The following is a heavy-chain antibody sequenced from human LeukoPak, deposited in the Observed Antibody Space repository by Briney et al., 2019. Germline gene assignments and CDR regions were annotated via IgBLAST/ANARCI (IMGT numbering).Heavy chain of an antibody. J-gene: IGHJ4*02. V-gene: IGHV3-23*01. CDR1: GFTFSSYA. CDR2: ISGGGGST. CDR3: AKDGFRTERAFHFDY. D-gene: IGHD1-1*01. Sequence: GGSLRLSCAASGFTFSSYAMTWVRQAPGKGLEWVSTISGGGGSTYYADSVKGRFTISRDNSKNTLYLQLNSLRAEDTAIYYCAKDGFRTERAFHFDYWGQGTLVTVSS.